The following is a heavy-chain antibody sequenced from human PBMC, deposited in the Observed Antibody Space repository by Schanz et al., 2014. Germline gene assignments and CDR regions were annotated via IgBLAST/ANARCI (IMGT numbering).Heavy chain of an antibody. CDR1: GFSLNTYG. CDR2: ISYDGSNK. J-gene: IGHJ4*02. CDR3: ARDRGYCSGGSCLTFDS. Sequence: QAQLMESGGGVVQPGTSLILSCSVSGFSLNTYGIHWFRQPAGKGLEWVAVISYDGSNKYYADSVKGRFTISRDNSKNTLYLQMNTLRAEDTAVYYCARDRGYCSGGSCLTFDSWGQGTLVTVSS. V-gene: IGHV3-30*19. D-gene: IGHD2-15*01.